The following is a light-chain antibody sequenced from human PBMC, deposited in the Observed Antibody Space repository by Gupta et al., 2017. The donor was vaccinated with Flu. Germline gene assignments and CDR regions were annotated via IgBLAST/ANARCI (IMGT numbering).Light chain of an antibody. J-gene: IGKJ4*01. CDR1: QSVNSNY. Sequence: GTLSVSPGERATLSCRASQSVNSNYLAWYQQKPGQAPRLLIYGASSRAIGIPDRFNGSGSGTDFTLTISRLEPEDFAVYYCQQYVRSPLTFGGGTKVEI. V-gene: IGKV3-20*01. CDR2: GAS. CDR3: QQYVRSPLT.